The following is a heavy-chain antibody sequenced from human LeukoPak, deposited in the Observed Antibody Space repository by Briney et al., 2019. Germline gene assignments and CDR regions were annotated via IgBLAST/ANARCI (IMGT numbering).Heavy chain of an antibody. J-gene: IGHJ6*03. V-gene: IGHV3-30*02. CDR2: IRYDGSYE. CDR1: GFTFNSYG. Sequence: GGSLRLSCAASGFTFNSYGMHWVRQAPGKGREWVAFIRYDGSYEYYAASVKGRFTISRDNSTTTLYLQMNSLRSEDTAVYYCAKDGGLHLYHSYNSMDIWGKGTTVTVSS. D-gene: IGHD5-24*01. CDR3: AKDGGLHLYHSYNSMDI.